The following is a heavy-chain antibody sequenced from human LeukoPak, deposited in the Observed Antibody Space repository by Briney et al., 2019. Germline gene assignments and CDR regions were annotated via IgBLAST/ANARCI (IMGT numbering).Heavy chain of an antibody. CDR2: IYYSGST. CDR3: ARGTSWFGFDY. V-gene: IGHV4-31*03. D-gene: IGHD3-10*01. J-gene: IGHJ4*02. Sequence: PSETLSLTCTVSGGSISSGGYYWSWIRQHPGKGLEWIGYIYYSGSTYYNPSLKSRVTISVDTSKNQFSLKLSSVTAADTAVYYCARGTSWFGFDYWGQGTLVTVSS. CDR1: GGSISSGGYY.